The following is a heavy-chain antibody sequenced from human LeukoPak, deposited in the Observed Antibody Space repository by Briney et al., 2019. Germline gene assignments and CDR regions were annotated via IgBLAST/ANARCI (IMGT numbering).Heavy chain of an antibody. CDR1: GGSDSSGSYY. J-gene: IGHJ4*02. D-gene: IGHD1-26*01. Sequence: SETLSLTCTVSGGSDSSGSYYWSWIRQPPGKGLEWIVYIYYSGSTNYNPSLKSRVTISVDTSKNQLSLKLSSVTAADTAVYYCARYHRGSYYFDYWGQGTLVTVSS. V-gene: IGHV4-61*01. CDR2: IYYSGST. CDR3: ARYHRGSYYFDY.